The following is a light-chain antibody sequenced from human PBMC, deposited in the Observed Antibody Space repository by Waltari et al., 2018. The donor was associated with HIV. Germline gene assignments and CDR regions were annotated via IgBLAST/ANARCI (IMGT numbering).Light chain of an antibody. CDR2: DAS. Sequence: EIVLTQSPATLSLSPGERATLSCRASQSVSSYLAWYQRKPGRAPRLLIYDASNRATGIPARFSGSGSGTDFTLTISSLEPEDFAVYYCQQRSNRPPKYTFGQGTKLEIK. V-gene: IGKV3-11*01. J-gene: IGKJ2*01. CDR1: QSVSSY. CDR3: QQRSNRPPKYT.